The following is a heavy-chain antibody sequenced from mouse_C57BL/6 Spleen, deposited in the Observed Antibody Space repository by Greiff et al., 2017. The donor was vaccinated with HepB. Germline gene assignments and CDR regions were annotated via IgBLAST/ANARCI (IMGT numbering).Heavy chain of an antibody. V-gene: IGHV5-9-1*02. CDR3: TREAEGGRLLGYFDY. CDR1: GFTFSSYA. Sequence: EVKLVESGEGLVKPGGSLKLSCAASGFTFSSYAMSWVRQTPEKRLEWVAYISSGGDYIYYADTVKGRFTISRDTARNTLYLQMSSLKSEDTAMYYWTREAEGGRLLGYFDYWGQGTTLTVSS. D-gene: IGHD1-1*01. CDR2: ISSGGDYI. J-gene: IGHJ2*01.